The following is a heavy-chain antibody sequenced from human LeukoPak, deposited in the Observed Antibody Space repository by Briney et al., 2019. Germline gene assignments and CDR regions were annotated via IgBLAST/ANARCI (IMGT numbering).Heavy chain of an antibody. CDR2: IHYSGNT. V-gene: IGHV4-59*01. D-gene: IGHD1-26*01. CDR1: GGAISFYH. CDR3: ARPGWVGATGAFHI. J-gene: IGHJ3*02. Sequence: PLETLSLTCTVSGGAISFYHWSWIRQPPGTGLEWIGYIHYSGNTNYNPSLKSRVSISVDTSNNQFSLKLSSVTAADTAVYYCARPGWVGATGAFHIWGQGTLVTVSS.